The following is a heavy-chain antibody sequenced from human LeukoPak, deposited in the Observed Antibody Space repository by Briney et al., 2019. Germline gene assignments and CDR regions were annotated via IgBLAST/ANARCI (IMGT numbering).Heavy chain of an antibody. V-gene: IGHV3-7*01. D-gene: IGHD5-12*01. CDR1: GFTLSSHW. Sequence: PGGSLRPSCAASGFTLSSHWMTWVRQAPGKGLEWVANINQDASAKYYVASVRGRFTISRDNAKNSIYLQMNSLRVDDTAVYYCARWDIRGTAHQLDYWGQGTLVTVSS. CDR2: INQDASAK. CDR3: ARWDIRGTAHQLDY. J-gene: IGHJ4*02.